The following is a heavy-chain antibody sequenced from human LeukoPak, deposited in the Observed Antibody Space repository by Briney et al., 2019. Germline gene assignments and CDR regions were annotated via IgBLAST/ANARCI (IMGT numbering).Heavy chain of an antibody. V-gene: IGHV3-53*01. CDR1: EFSVGSNY. Sequence: GGSLRLSCAASEFSVGSNYMTWVRQAPGKGLEWVSLIYSGGSTYYADSVKGRFTISRDNSKNTLYLQMNSLRAEDTAVYYCAKSKNWGYGHGTFDIWGHGTMVTVSS. CDR3: AKSKNWGYGHGTFDI. CDR2: IYSGGST. D-gene: IGHD3-16*01. J-gene: IGHJ3*02.